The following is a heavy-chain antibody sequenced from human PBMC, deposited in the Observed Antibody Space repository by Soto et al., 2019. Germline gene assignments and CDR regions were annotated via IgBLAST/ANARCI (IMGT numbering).Heavy chain of an antibody. Sequence: GSLRLSCAASGFTFSSCAMGWVRQAPGKGLEWVSDIIDSGGSTYYADSVKGRFTISRDNSKSTLYLQMNSLRAEDTALYYCAKGRSYYYYYGVDVCGRGTTVTVS. J-gene: IGHJ6*02. CDR2: IIDSGGST. CDR3: AKGRSYYYYYGVDV. CDR1: GFTFSSCA. V-gene: IGHV3-23*01.